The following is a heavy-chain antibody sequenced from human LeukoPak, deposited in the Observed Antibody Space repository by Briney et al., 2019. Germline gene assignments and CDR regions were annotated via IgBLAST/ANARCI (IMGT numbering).Heavy chain of an antibody. CDR3: ARGLDSSGYYAP. Sequence: ASVKVSCKASGYTCTNYYMHWVRQAPGQGLEWTGVINSSGGSTSYAQKFQGRVTMTRDTSTSTVYMELSSLRSEDTAVYYCARGLDSSGYYAPWGQGTLVTVSS. J-gene: IGHJ5*02. CDR2: INSSGGST. CDR1: GYTCTNYY. V-gene: IGHV1-46*01. D-gene: IGHD3-22*01.